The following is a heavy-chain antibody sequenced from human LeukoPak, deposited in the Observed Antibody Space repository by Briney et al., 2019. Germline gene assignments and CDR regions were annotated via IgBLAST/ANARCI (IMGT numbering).Heavy chain of an antibody. CDR2: IYSGGST. J-gene: IGHJ4*02. Sequence: GGSLRLSCAASGFTVSSNYMSWVRQAPGKGLEWVSVIYSGGSTYYADSVKGRFTISRDNSKNTLYLQMNSLRAEDTAVYYYARERVDTAWDWGQGTLVTVSS. V-gene: IGHV3-53*01. CDR3: ARERVDTAWD. CDR1: GFTVSSNY. D-gene: IGHD5-18*01.